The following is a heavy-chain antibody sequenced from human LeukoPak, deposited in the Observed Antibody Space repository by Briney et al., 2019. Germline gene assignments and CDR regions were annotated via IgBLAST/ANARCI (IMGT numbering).Heavy chain of an antibody. CDR2: INHSGRT. V-gene: IGHV4-34*01. CDR3: ARGLNDSWTGENY. J-gene: IGHJ4*02. D-gene: IGHD3-3*01. Sequence: KSSETLSLTCSVYGGSFSGYDWAWIRQPPGEGLEWIGEINHSGRTNYNPSLKSRVSISVDTSKNQFSLKLSSVTASDTAVYYCARGLNDSWTGENYWGQGTLVTVSS. CDR1: GGSFSGYD.